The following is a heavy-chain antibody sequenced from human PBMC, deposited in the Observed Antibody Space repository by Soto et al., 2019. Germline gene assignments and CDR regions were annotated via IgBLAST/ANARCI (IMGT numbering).Heavy chain of an antibody. V-gene: IGHV4-30-4*01. Sequence: ASETLSLTCTVSGGSISSGDYYWSWIRQPPGKGLEWIGYIYYSGSTYYNPSLKSRVTISVDTSKNQFSLKLSSVTAADTAVYYCARAAPTYYDILTGYPQGVGNDYWGQGTLVTVSS. D-gene: IGHD3-9*01. CDR3: ARAAPTYYDILTGYPQGVGNDY. CDR1: GGSISSGDYY. J-gene: IGHJ4*02. CDR2: IYYSGST.